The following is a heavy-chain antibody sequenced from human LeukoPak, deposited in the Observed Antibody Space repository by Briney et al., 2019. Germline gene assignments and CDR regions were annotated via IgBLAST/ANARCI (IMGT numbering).Heavy chain of an antibody. D-gene: IGHD6-13*01. CDR2: IYRGGIT. CDR3: AAGGEAAPGNYFDY. V-gene: IGHV3-66*01. Sequence: GRSLRLSCAASGFTVSGHYMTWVSQAPGKGLECNSVIYRGGITYYADSVRGRFTISRDYSKNTLYLQMNSLRAEDTAVYYCAAGGEAAPGNYFDYWGQGTLVTVSS. CDR1: GFTVSGHY. J-gene: IGHJ4*02.